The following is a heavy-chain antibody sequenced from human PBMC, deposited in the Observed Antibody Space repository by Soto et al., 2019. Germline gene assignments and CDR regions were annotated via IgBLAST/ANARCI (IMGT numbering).Heavy chain of an antibody. Sequence: EVQLVESGGGLVQPGGSLRLSCAASGFIFSKAWMSWFRQAPGKGLEWVGRLKRKTDGGTTDYGAPVKGRFTISRDDSKNTLYLQMNSLKTADTAVYFCTTDPIRHYDILTGYYYFDYWGQGTLVTVSS. CDR3: TTDPIRHYDILTGYYYFDY. J-gene: IGHJ4*02. CDR2: LKRKTDGGTT. D-gene: IGHD3-9*01. CDR1: GFIFSKAW. V-gene: IGHV3-15*01.